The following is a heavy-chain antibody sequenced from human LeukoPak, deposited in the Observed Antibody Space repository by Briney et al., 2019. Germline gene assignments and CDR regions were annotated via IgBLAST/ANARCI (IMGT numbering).Heavy chain of an antibody. Sequence: PGGSLRLSCAASGFTFSSYAMHWVRQAPGKGLEWVAVISYDGSNKYYADSVKGRFTISRDNAKNSLYLQMNSLRAEDTAVYYCARDFRTPESIAAAGRSFPPSYWGQGTLVTVSS. CDR3: ARDFRTPESIAAAGRSFPPSY. CDR1: GFTFSSYA. CDR2: ISYDGSNK. D-gene: IGHD6-13*01. J-gene: IGHJ4*02. V-gene: IGHV3-30-3*01.